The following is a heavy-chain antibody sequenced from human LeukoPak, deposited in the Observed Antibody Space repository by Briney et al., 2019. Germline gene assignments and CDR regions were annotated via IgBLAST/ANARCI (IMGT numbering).Heavy chain of an antibody. Sequence: GGSLRLSCEASGFTFSSFWMNWVRQAPGKGLEWVANISRDGSDKHYADSVKGRFAISRDNAKNTLHLQMNSLRVEDTAVYFCARITRYRSIDTLGGVIGGPHELDIWGPGTLVTVSS. CDR3: ARITRYRSIDTLGGVIGGPHELDI. V-gene: IGHV3-7*03. CDR1: GFTFSSFW. CDR2: ISRDGSDK. J-gene: IGHJ3*02. D-gene: IGHD3-16*01.